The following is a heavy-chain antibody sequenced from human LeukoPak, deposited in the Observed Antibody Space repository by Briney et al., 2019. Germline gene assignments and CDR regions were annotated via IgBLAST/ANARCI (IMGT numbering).Heavy chain of an antibody. V-gene: IGHV1-69*13. CDR3: AREEIRCSSTSCYC. J-gene: IGHJ4*02. CDR2: IIAMFGTA. CDR1: GGTFSRYA. Sequence: SVKVSCKGSGGTFSRYAMSWVRQAAGQGLEGMGGIIAMFGTAKYAQKLQGRVTISGGETKSTAYMALSSLRSEDTPVYYCAREEIRCSSTSCYCWGQGTLVTVFS. D-gene: IGHD2-2*01.